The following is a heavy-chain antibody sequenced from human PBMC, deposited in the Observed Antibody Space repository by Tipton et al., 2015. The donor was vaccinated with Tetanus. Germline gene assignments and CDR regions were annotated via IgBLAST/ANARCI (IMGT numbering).Heavy chain of an antibody. D-gene: IGHD3-10*01. J-gene: IGHJ6*02. CDR3: ARDRDYYGSGSRGMAV. Sequence: TLSLTCTVSGGSINRYYWSWIRQSPGKGLEWICYINYSGTTNYASSLQSRVIISVDTSKNQFSLKLNSVTAADTAVYYCARDRDYYGSGSRGMAVWGQGTRVAVSS. CDR1: GGSINRYY. V-gene: IGHV4-59*01. CDR2: INYSGTT.